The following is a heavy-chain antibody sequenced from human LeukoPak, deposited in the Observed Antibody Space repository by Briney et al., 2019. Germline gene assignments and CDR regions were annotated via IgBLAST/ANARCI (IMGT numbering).Heavy chain of an antibody. CDR2: INPNNGGT. CDR3: ARIINDYIWGSYRTYYFDY. CDR1: GYTFTDYY. Sequence: ASVKVSCKASGYTFTDYYMHWVRQAPGQGLERMGWINPNNGGTNYAQRFQGRVTMTRDTSISTAYMELSRLRSDDTAVYYCARIINDYIWGSYRTYYFDYWGQGTLVTVSS. J-gene: IGHJ4*02. D-gene: IGHD3-16*02. V-gene: IGHV1-2*02.